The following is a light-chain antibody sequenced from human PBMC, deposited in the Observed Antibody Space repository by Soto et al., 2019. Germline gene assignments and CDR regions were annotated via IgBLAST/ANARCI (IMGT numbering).Light chain of an antibody. J-gene: IGLJ3*02. CDR3: SSYTSSITRV. CDR2: EVS. CDR1: SSDVGRYNY. Sequence: QSALTQPASVSGSPGQSITISCTGTSSDVGRYNYVSWYQQHPGKAPKLMIYEVSNRPSGVSNRFSGSKSGNTASLTISGLQAEDEADYYCSSYTSSITRVFGGGTKLTVL. V-gene: IGLV2-14*01.